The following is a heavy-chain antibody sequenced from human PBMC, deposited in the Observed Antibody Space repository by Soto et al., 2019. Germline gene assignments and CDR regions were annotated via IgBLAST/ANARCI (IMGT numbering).Heavy chain of an antibody. D-gene: IGHD3-16*01. CDR3: ARLQMIAFGGHVYRSFDI. V-gene: IGHV4-4*02. J-gene: IGHJ3*02. CDR1: GGPISRNYW. CDR2: MYHSGST. Sequence: QVQLQESGPGLVKPSGTLSLTCAVSGGPISRNYWWPWARQAPGRGLEWLGEMYHSGSTNYNPSLQSRVTISVDKSKNQFFLTLTSVTAADTAVYYCARLQMIAFGGHVYRSFDICGQGTLVTVSS.